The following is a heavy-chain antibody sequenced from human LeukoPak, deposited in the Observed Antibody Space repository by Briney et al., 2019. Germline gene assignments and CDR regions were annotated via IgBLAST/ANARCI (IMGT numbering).Heavy chain of an antibody. Sequence: GGSLRLSCAASGSTFSSYDMHWVRQAPGTGLEWVAVIWYDGSNKYYADSVKGRFTISRDNSKNTLYLQMNSLRVEDTAVYYCARAGSEMATIGAYWGRGTLVTVSS. D-gene: IGHD5-24*01. CDR2: IWYDGSNK. V-gene: IGHV3-33*01. CDR1: GSTFSSYD. CDR3: ARAGSEMATIGAY. J-gene: IGHJ4*02.